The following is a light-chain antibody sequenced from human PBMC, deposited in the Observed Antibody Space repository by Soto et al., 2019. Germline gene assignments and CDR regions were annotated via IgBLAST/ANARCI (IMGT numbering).Light chain of an antibody. CDR2: GAS. Sequence: IVMTQSPATLSVSPGEPATLSCRASQSLSTHLAWYQQKPGQAPRLLIYGASTRATGIPARFSGSGSGTEFTLTISSLQSDDCATYYCQQYENYWTFGQGTKVDIK. CDR3: QQYENYWT. V-gene: IGKV3-15*01. J-gene: IGKJ1*01. CDR1: QSLSTH.